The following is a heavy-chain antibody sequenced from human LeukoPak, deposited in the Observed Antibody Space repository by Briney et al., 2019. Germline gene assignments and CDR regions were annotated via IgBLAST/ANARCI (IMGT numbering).Heavy chain of an antibody. CDR3: ARAGIAAGGLVDY. J-gene: IGHJ4*02. Sequence: SETLSLTCTVSGGCVSSGSYYWSWIRQPPGKGLEWIGYIYYSGSTNYNPSLKSRVTISVDTSKNQFSLKLSSVTAADTAVYYCARAGIAAGGLVDYWGQGTLVTVSS. V-gene: IGHV4-61*01. CDR1: GGCVSSGSYY. CDR2: IYYSGST. D-gene: IGHD6-25*01.